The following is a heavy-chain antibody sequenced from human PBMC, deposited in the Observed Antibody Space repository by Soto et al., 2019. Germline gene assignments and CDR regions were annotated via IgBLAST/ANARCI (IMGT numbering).Heavy chain of an antibody. CDR2: ISGNVGSTT. CDR1: GITFTNYA. V-gene: IGHV3-23*01. D-gene: IGHD6-19*01. J-gene: IGHJ4*02. CDR3: AKNRGFVAGAFDS. Sequence: EVQLLESGGGLAQPGGSLRLSCAVSGITFTNYAMGWVRQAPGQGLEWVSGISGNVGSTTHYADSVKGRFTISRDNSTNILSLQMNSLRAEDTAVYYCAKNRGFVAGAFDSWCQGTLVIVSS.